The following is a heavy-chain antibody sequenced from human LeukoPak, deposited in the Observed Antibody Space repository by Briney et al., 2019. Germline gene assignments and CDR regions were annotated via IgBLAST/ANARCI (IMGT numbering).Heavy chain of an antibody. CDR2: INPSGGST. Sequence: SVKYSCKASGYTSTTYYMHWLRQPPGQGLDGMGIINPSGGSTSYAQKFQGRVTMTRDTSTSTVYMELSSLRSEDTAVYYCASSGYSYGHFDYWGQGTLVTVSS. CDR3: ASSGYSYGHFDY. V-gene: IGHV1-46*01. J-gene: IGHJ4*02. D-gene: IGHD5-18*01. CDR1: GYTSTTYY.